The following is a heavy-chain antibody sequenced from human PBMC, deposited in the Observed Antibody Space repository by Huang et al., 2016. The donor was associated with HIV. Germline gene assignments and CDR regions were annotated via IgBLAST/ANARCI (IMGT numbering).Heavy chain of an antibody. CDR2: IYYSGST. CDR3: ARHFSYYDSSGYTPWDAFDI. V-gene: IGHV4-39*01. CDR1: GGSITSSSFY. D-gene: IGHD3-22*01. J-gene: IGHJ3*02. Sequence: QLQLQGSGPGLVKPSETLSLTCTVSGGSITSSSFYWGWIRQPPGKGLEWVGRIYYSGSTDYTPSLKCRVTVSVDTSKNQFSLKLSSVTAADTAVYYCARHFSYYDSSGYTPWDAFDIWGQGTMVTVSS.